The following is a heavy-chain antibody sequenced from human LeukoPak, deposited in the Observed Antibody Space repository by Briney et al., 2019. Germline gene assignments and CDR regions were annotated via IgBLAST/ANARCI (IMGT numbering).Heavy chain of an antibody. Sequence: ASVTVSCTASGYTFTSYYMHWVRQAPGQGLEWMGIINPSGGSTSYAQKFQGRVTMTRDTSTSTVYMELSSLRSEDTAVYYCAREGYSSNEDYWGQGTLVTVSS. V-gene: IGHV1-46*01. D-gene: IGHD6-13*01. J-gene: IGHJ4*02. CDR3: AREGYSSNEDY. CDR2: INPSGGST. CDR1: GYTFTSYY.